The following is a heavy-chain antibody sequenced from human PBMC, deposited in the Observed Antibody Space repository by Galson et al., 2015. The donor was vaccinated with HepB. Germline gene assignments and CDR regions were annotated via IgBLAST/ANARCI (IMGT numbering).Heavy chain of an antibody. CDR3: ARNRGYETFDY. CDR1: GFMFSGHW. D-gene: IGHD5-12*01. J-gene: IGHJ4*02. CDR2: IKEDGSIK. V-gene: IGHV3-7*03. Sequence: SLRLSCAASGFMFSGHWMNWVRQAPGKGLEWVANIKEDGSIKYYVDSVTGRFTISRDNARNLLYLQMNGLRAEDTAVYFCARNRGYETFDYWGQGALVTGSS.